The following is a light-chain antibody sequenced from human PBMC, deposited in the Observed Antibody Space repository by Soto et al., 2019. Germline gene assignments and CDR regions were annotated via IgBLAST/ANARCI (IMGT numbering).Light chain of an antibody. CDR2: DAA. Sequence: DIQLTQSPSFLSASVGDRVTITCRASQGIRSYLAWYQQNPGKAPKLLIYDAATLQSGVPSRFSGSGSGTEFTLTISSLQPEDFGTYYCQQLNNYPLTFGGGTKVEIK. V-gene: IGKV1-9*01. CDR3: QQLNNYPLT. J-gene: IGKJ4*01. CDR1: QGIRSY.